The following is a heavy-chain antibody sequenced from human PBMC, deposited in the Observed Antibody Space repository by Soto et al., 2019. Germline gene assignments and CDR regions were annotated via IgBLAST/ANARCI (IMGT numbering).Heavy chain of an antibody. D-gene: IGHD2-2*01. Sequence: ASVNVSCKASGYTFTRYTMNWVRQAPGQRLEWMGWINPDNGNTKSSQKFQDRVIITRDTSASTAYMDLSSLRSEDTAVYYCARGIATGQLDPRGHGTLVTVSS. V-gene: IGHV1-3*01. CDR3: ARGIATGQLDP. J-gene: IGHJ5*02. CDR1: GYTFTRYT. CDR2: INPDNGNT.